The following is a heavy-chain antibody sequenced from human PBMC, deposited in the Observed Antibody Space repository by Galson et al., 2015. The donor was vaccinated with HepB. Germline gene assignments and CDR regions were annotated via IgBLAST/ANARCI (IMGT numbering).Heavy chain of an antibody. CDR3: ARAGHFPLEPDNPHDAFDT. D-gene: IGHD3-3*01. V-gene: IGHV3-30*03. J-gene: IGHJ3*02. CDR1: GFSFRSSV. CDR2: ISYDGRSK. Sequence: SLRLSCAASGFSFRSSVMHWVRQAPGKGLEWVAFISYDGRSKYYADSVKGRATISRDNSQNTLSLQISRLRAEDTAVYYCARAGHFPLEPDNPHDAFDTWGQGTLATVSS.